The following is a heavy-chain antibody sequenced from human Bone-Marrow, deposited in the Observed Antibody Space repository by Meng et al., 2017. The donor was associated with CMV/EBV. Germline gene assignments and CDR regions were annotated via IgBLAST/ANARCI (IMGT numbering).Heavy chain of an antibody. CDR3: VRDHNWGPDY. D-gene: IGHD1-1*01. J-gene: IGHJ4*02. Sequence: QVQLVQHGAGGKSPGASVKVSYQTSGYRFSDQYMHWVRQAPGQGLEWMGWIYPNSGGTHYAQKFQDRVTMTRDTSISTVYMELSRLTSDDTAVYYCVRDHNWGPDYWGQGTLVTASS. CDR1: GYRFSDQY. CDR2: IYPNSGGT. V-gene: IGHV1-2*02.